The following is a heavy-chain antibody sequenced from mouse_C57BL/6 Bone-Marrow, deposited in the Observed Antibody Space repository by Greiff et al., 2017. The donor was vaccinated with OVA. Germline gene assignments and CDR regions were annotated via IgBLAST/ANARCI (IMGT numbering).Heavy chain of an antibody. CDR1: GYTFTDYY. CDR2: INPNNGGT. J-gene: IGHJ3*01. Sequence: VQLQQSGPELVKPGASVKISCKASGYTFTDYYMNWVKQSHGKSLEWIGDINPNNGGTSYNQKFKGKATLTVDKSSSTAYMELRSLTSEDSAVYYCARPLLLRYLFAYWGQGTLVTVSA. CDR3: ARPLLLRYLFAY. V-gene: IGHV1-26*01. D-gene: IGHD1-1*01.